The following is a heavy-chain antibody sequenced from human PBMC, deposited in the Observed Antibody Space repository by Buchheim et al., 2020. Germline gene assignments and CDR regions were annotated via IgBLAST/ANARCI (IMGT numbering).Heavy chain of an antibody. V-gene: IGHV4-34*01. D-gene: IGHD1-26*01. CDR2: INHSGST. CDR3: ARGTRSGGSYLIDY. Sequence: QVQLQQWGAGLLKPSETLSLTCAVYGGSFSGYYWSWIRQPPGKGLEWIGEINHSGSTNYNPSLKSRVTILVDTSKNQFSLKLSSVTAADTAVYYCARGTRSGGSYLIDYWGQGTL. CDR1: GGSFSGYY. J-gene: IGHJ4*02.